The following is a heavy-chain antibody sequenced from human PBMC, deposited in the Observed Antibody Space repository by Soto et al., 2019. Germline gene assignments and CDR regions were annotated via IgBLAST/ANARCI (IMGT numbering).Heavy chain of an antibody. V-gene: IGHV3-48*02. D-gene: IGHD3-22*01. J-gene: IGHJ6*02. CDR1: GFIFSDYS. Sequence: LRLSCTPSGFIFSDYSMNWVRQAPGKGLEWISYITTTSSTMYYADSVKGRFTIFRDNAKNSLYLQMNSLRDEDTAVYYCARDSSGRQYYGMDVWGQGTTVTVSS. CDR2: ITTTSSTM. CDR3: ARDSSGRQYYGMDV.